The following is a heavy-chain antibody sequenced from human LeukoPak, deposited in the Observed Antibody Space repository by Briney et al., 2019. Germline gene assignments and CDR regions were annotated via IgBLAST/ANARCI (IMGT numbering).Heavy chain of an antibody. J-gene: IGHJ5*02. CDR1: GGSISSYY. CDR3: PRESWYRWFDP. D-gene: IGHD6-13*01. Sequence: PSETLSLTCTVSGGSISSYYWSWIRQPPGKGLEWIGYIYYSGGTNYNPSLKSRVTISVDTSKNQFSLKLSSVTAADTAVYYCPRESWYRWFDPWGQGTLVTVSS. CDR2: IYYSGGT. V-gene: IGHV4-59*01.